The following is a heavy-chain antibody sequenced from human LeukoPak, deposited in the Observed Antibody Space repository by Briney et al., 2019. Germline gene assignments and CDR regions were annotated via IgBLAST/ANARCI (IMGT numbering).Heavy chain of an antibody. CDR2: INSDGSNT. CDR1: GFTFSSYE. D-gene: IGHD2-2*01. J-gene: IGHJ4*02. CDR3: ARASRAGFDY. Sequence: PGGSLRLSCAASGFTFSSYEMNWVRQAPGKGLVWVSHINSDGSNTGYADSVKGRFTISRDNAKNTLYLQMNSLRAEDTAVYYCARASRAGFDYWGQGTLVTVSS. V-gene: IGHV3-74*01.